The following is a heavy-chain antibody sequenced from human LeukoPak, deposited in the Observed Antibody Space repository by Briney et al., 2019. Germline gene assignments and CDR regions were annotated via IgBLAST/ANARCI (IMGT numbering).Heavy chain of an antibody. J-gene: IGHJ5*02. CDR1: GGSISSYY. D-gene: IGHD6-19*01. V-gene: IGHV4-59*01. CDR2: IYYSGST. Sequence: SETLSLTCTVSGGSISSYYWSWIRQPPGKGLEWIGYIYYSGSTNYNPSLKSRVTISVDTSKNQFSLKLSSVTAADTAVYYCARAPGIAVAGPRFDPWGQGTLVTVSS. CDR3: ARAPGIAVAGPRFDP.